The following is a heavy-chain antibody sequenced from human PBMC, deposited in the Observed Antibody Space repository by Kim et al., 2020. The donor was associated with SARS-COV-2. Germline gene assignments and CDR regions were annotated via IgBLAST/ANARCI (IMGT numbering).Heavy chain of an antibody. J-gene: IGHJ4*02. V-gene: IGHV4-39*01. CDR2: IYYSGST. CDR3: ARHEAMYYFDY. Sequence: SETLSLTCTVSGGSISSSSYYWGWIRQPPGKGLEWIGSIYYSGSTYYNPSLKSRVTISVDTSKNQFSLKLSSVTAADTAVYYCARHEAMYYFDYWGQGTLVTVSS. CDR1: GGSISSSSYY.